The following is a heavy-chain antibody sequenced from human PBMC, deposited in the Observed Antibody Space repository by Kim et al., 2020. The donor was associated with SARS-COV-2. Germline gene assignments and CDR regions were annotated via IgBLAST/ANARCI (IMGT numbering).Heavy chain of an antibody. V-gene: IGHV5-51*01. CDR1: GYSFNIYW. J-gene: IGHJ4*02. Sequence: GESLKISCKGSGYSFNIYWIGWVRQMPGKGLEWMGIIYPGDSDTTYSPSFQGQVTISVDKSISTAYLQWSGLKASDTAMYYCARRSGYSSSWYFDYWGQGTLVTVSS. CDR2: IYPGDSDT. D-gene: IGHD6-13*01. CDR3: ARRSGYSSSWYFDY.